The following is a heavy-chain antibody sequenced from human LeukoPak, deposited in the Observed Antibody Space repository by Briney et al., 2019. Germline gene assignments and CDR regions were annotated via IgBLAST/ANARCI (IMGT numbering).Heavy chain of an antibody. D-gene: IGHD6-13*01. CDR3: ARDTPPGGAAAGPNWFDP. CDR2: ISAYNGNT. Sequence: GASVKVSCKASGYTFTSYGISWVRQAPGQGLEWMGWISAYNGNTNYAQKLQGRVTMTTDTSTSTAYMELRSLRSEDTAVYYCARDTPPGGAAAGPNWFDPWGQGTLVTVSS. CDR1: GYTFTSYG. V-gene: IGHV1-18*01. J-gene: IGHJ5*02.